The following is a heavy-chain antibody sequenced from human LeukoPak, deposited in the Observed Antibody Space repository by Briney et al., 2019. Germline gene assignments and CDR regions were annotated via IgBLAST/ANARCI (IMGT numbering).Heavy chain of an antibody. J-gene: IGHJ5*02. CDR2: FDPEDGET. Sequence: ASVKVSCKVSGYTLTELSMHWVRQAPGKGLEWMGVFDPEDGETIYAQKFQGRVTMTEDTSTDTAYMELSSLRSEDTAVYYCATVRLRRIVGATGDWFDPWGQGTLVTVSS. D-gene: IGHD1-26*01. CDR1: GYTLTELS. CDR3: ATVRLRRIVGATGDWFDP. V-gene: IGHV1-24*01.